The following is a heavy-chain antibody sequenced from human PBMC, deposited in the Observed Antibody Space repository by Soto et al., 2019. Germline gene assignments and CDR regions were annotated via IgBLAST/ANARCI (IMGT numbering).Heavy chain of an antibody. Sequence: PGGSLRLSCAAAGFMFSSYGMSWVRQAPGKGLQWVATIHPSGGSTHYAGSVRGRFTISRDNSRDTLYLQMNSLRAEDTAVYYCAKDPSTGPPDCWGQGALVTVSS. CDR1: GFMFSSYG. J-gene: IGHJ4*02. CDR2: IHPSGGST. V-gene: IGHV3-23*01. CDR3: AKDPSTGPPDC. D-gene: IGHD3-9*01.